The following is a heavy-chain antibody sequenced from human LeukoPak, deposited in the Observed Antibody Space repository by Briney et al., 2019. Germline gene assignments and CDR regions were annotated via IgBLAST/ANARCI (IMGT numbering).Heavy chain of an antibody. V-gene: IGHV1-69*05. CDR2: IIPIFGTA. CDR3: ARDSKDYLYPEESVADAFDI. CDR1: GGTFSSYA. J-gene: IGHJ3*02. Sequence: GSSVKVSCKASGGTFSSYAISWVRQAPGQGLEWMGGIIPIFGTANYAQKFQGRVTITTDESTSTAYMELSSLRSEDTAVYYCARDSKDYLYPEESVADAFDIWGQGTMVTVSS. D-gene: IGHD1-14*01.